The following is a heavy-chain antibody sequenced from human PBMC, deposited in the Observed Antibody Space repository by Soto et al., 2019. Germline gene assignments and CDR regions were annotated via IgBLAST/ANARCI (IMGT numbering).Heavy chain of an antibody. CDR2: ISGSGGST. J-gene: IGHJ5*02. Sequence: GGSLRLSCAVSGFTFSSYVMSWVRQAPGKGLEWVSAISGSGGSTYYADSVKGLFTISRDNSKNTLYLQMNSLRADDTAVYYCAKVGYYDSSGHNWFDPWGQGTLVTVSS. CDR1: GFTFSSYV. D-gene: IGHD3-22*01. V-gene: IGHV3-23*01. CDR3: AKVGYYDSSGHNWFDP.